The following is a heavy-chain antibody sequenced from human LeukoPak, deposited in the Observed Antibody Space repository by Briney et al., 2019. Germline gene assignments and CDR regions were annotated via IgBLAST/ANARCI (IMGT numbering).Heavy chain of an antibody. D-gene: IGHD3-3*01. Sequence: GGSLRLSCAASGFTSSTYAMAWVRQAPGKGLEWVSVISGSGDSTIYTDSVKGRFTISRDNSKNTLYLQMNSLRAEDTTVYYCAKQLPEDFWSGYYTGYFDYWGQGTLVTVSS. V-gene: IGHV3-23*01. CDR1: GFTSSTYA. CDR2: ISGSGDST. CDR3: AKQLPEDFWSGYYTGYFDY. J-gene: IGHJ4*02.